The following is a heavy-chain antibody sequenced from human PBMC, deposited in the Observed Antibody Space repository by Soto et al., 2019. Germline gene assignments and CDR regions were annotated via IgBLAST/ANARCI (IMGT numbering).Heavy chain of an antibody. J-gene: IGHJ6*02. CDR2: ISHDGSNQ. V-gene: IGHV3-30*03. CDR3: ARACRYYGMDV. Sequence: QVQLVESGGGVVQPGRSLRLSCAASGFTFSTYGMHWVRQAPGKGLEWVAVISHDGSNQYYADSVKGRLTISRDNSKNTLYLQMNSMRDDETDVYHWARACRYYGMDVWGQGTTVTVSS. CDR1: GFTFSTYG.